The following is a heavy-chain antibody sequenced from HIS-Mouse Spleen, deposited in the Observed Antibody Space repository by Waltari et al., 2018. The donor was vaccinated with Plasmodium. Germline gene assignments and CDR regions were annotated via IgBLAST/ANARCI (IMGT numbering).Heavy chain of an antibody. CDR1: GFTFSSYA. Sequence: AASGFTFSSYAMHWVRQAPGKGLEWVAVISYDGSNKYYADSVKGRFTISRDNSKNTLYLQMNSLRAEDTAVYYCARLYYDFWSGYYPYGMDVWGQGTTVTVSS. J-gene: IGHJ6*02. CDR3: ARLYYDFWSGYYPYGMDV. CDR2: ISYDGSNK. D-gene: IGHD3-3*01. V-gene: IGHV3-30*04.